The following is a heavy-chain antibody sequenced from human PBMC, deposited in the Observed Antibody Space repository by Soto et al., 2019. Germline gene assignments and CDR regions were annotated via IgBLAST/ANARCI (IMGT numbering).Heavy chain of an antibody. CDR2: VFYTGST. CDR3: VRQDGGNFNWFDP. V-gene: IGHV4-39*01. Sequence: PSETLSLTCTVSGGSIGSTSHYWAWIRQPPGKGLEWVGNVFYTGSTYYSPSLRSRVIVSVDTSKNQFSLRLSSVTAADAAVYYCVRQDGGNFNWFDPWGQGALVTVSS. D-gene: IGHD2-21*02. J-gene: IGHJ5*02. CDR1: GGSIGSTSHY.